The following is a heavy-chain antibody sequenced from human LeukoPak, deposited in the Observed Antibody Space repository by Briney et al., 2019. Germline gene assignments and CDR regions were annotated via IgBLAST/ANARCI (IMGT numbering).Heavy chain of an antibody. Sequence: SVKVSCKASGGTFSSYTISLVRQAPGQGLEWMGRIIPILGIANYAQKFQGRVTITADKSTSTAYMELSSLRSEDTAVYYCARSPSGSYYNFDYWGQGTLVTVSS. CDR2: IIPILGIA. J-gene: IGHJ4*02. D-gene: IGHD1-26*01. V-gene: IGHV1-69*02. CDR1: GGTFSSYT. CDR3: ARSPSGSYYNFDY.